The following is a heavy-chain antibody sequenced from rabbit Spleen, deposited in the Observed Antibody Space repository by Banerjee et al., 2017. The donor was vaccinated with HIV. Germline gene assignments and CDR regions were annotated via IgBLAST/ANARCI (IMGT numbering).Heavy chain of an antibody. Sequence: QSLEESGGDLVKPGASLTLTCTASGVSFSSNHYMCWVRQAPGKGLEWIACIEGGSSAFSYLASWAKGRITNSKTSSTTGTLQMTSLTAADTATQFCARDSGSSFSRYGMDLWGPGTLVTVS. V-gene: IGHV1S40*01. CDR3: ARDSGSSFSRYGMDL. J-gene: IGHJ6*01. D-gene: IGHD8-1*01. CDR2: IEGGSSAFS. CDR1: GVSFSSNHY.